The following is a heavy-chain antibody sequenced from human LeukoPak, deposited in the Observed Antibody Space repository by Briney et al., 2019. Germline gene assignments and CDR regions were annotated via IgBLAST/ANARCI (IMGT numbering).Heavy chain of an antibody. Sequence: SETLSLTCTVSGGSVSSGSYYWSWIRQPPGKGLEWIRYIYYSGSTNYNPSLKSRVTLSVDTSKNRFSLKLSSVTAADTAVYYCARLLWFGELAFDIWGQGTMVTVSS. D-gene: IGHD3-10*01. CDR1: GGSVSSGSYY. V-gene: IGHV4-61*01. CDR3: ARLLWFGELAFDI. CDR2: IYYSGST. J-gene: IGHJ3*02.